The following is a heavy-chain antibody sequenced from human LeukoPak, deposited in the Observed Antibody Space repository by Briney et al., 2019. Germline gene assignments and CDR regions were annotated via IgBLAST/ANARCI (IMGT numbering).Heavy chain of an antibody. Sequence: PSETLSLTCTVSGGSISSYYWSWIRQPPGKGLEWIGYIYYSGSTNCNPSLKRRVTISVDTSKNQFSLKLSSVTAADTAVYYCARGDHDCGPLYWFDPWGQGTLVTVSS. J-gene: IGHJ5*02. CDR3: ARGDHDCGPLYWFDP. D-gene: IGHD2-21*02. CDR2: IYYSGST. CDR1: GGSISSYY. V-gene: IGHV4-59*01.